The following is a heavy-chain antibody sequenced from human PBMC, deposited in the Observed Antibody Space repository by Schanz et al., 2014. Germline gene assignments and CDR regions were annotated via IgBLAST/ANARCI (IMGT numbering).Heavy chain of an antibody. CDR1: GFTVSSNY. V-gene: IGHV3-53*01. Sequence: EVQLVESGGGLIQPGGSLRLSCVASGFTVSSNYMSWVRQAPGKGLEWASVIYSDGRTYYGDSVKGRFTISRDNSKNTLYLQMNSLRDEDTAMYYCAKRCSSTSCSHGAFDIWGQGTMVTVSS. CDR2: IYSDGRT. D-gene: IGHD2-2*01. CDR3: AKRCSSTSCSHGAFDI. J-gene: IGHJ3*02.